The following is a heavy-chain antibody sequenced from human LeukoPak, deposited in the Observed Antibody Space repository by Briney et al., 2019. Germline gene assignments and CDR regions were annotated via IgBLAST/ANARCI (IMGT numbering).Heavy chain of an antibody. Sequence: LSGGSLILSCAASGFTFDDYAMHWVRQAPGRGLEWVSGISWNSGSIGYADSVKGRFTISRDNAKNSLYLQMNSLRAEDTALYYCAKDLGDTASDGMDVWGQGTTVTVSS. CDR1: GFTFDDYA. CDR3: AKDLGDTASDGMDV. D-gene: IGHD5-18*01. J-gene: IGHJ6*02. CDR2: ISWNSGSI. V-gene: IGHV3-9*01.